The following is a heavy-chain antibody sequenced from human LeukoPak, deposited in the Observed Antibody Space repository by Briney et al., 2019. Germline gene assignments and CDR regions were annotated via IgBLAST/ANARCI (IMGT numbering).Heavy chain of an antibody. V-gene: IGHV4-59*01. D-gene: IGHD6-13*01. CDR1: GGSISSYY. Sequence: SETLCLTCTVSGGSISSYYWSWIRQPPGKGLEWIGYIYYSGSTNYNPSLKSRVTISVDTSKNQFSLKLSSVTAADTAVYYCARHAYSSSCLGEIDYWGQGTLVTVSA. J-gene: IGHJ4*02. CDR3: ARHAYSSSCLGEIDY. CDR2: IYYSGST.